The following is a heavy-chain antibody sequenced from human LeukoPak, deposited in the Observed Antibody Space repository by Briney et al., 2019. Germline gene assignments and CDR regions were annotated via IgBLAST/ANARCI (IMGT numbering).Heavy chain of an antibody. CDR2: IYSDYSGGST. CDR3: AKSPKTGFLFDY. Sequence: PGGSLRLSCAASGFSVSSNYMTWVRQAPGKGLEWVSIIYSDYSGGSTYYADSVKGRFTISRDNSKNMLYLQMNSLRAEDAAVYYCAKSPKTGFLFDYWGKGTLVTVSS. J-gene: IGHJ4*02. V-gene: IGHV3-53*01. D-gene: IGHD1-1*01. CDR1: GFSVSSNY.